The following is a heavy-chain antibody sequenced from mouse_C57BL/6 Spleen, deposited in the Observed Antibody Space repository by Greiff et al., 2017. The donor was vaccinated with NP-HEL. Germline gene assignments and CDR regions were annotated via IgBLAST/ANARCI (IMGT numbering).Heavy chain of an antibody. CDR1: GYTFTSYW. CDR3: ARYPYDNDANDY. D-gene: IGHD2-4*01. J-gene: IGHJ4*01. CDR2: IHPNSGST. V-gene: IGHV1-64*01. Sequence: QVQLQQPGAELVKPGASVKLSCKASGYTFTSYWMHWVKQRPGQGLEWIGMIHPNSGSTNYNEKFKSKATLTVDKSSSPAYMQLSSLTSEDSAVYYCARYPYDNDANDYWGQGTSVTVSS.